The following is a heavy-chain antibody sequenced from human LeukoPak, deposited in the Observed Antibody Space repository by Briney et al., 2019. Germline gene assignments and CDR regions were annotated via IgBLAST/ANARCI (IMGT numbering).Heavy chain of an antibody. D-gene: IGHD2-2*01. CDR3: AKAVVPAAMGSDAFDI. CDR1: GFTFSDYY. Sequence: GGSLRLSCAASGFTFSDYYMSWIRQAPGKGLEWVAFIRYDGSNKYYADSVKGRFTISRDNSKNTLYLQMNSLRAEDTAVYYCAKAVVPAAMGSDAFDIWGQGTMVTVSS. CDR2: IRYDGSNK. V-gene: IGHV3-30*02. J-gene: IGHJ3*02.